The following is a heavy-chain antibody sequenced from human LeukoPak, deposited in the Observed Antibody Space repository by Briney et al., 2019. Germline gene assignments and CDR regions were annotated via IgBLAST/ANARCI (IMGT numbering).Heavy chain of an antibody. CDR3: ARDQGSMIVVRTNKWYFDL. CDR2: IKKNVGEM. V-gene: IGHV3-7*01. J-gene: IGHJ2*01. D-gene: IGHD3-22*01. Sequence: GRSLRLSCAASGFTFSDYWMSSVRQAPGKGLEWLADIKKNVGEMYYVDSVRGRFTITRENGKNDLYIQIKILREDDTAVYYCARDQGSMIVVRTNKWYFDLWGRGTLVTVSS. CDR1: GFTFSDYW.